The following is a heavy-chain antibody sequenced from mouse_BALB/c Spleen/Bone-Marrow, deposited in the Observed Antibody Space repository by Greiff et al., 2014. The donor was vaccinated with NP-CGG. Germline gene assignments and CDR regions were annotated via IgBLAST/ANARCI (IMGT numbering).Heavy chain of an antibody. CDR2: INPSTGYT. CDR1: GYTFTSYW. Sequence: QVQLQQSGAELAKPGASVKMSCKASGYTFTSYWMHWVKQRPGQGLEWIGYINPSTGYTDYNQKFNDKATLTADKSSSTVYMQLSSLTSKDSAVYYCARGNPLYAMDYWGQGTSVTVSS. CDR3: ARGNPLYAMDY. J-gene: IGHJ4*01. V-gene: IGHV1-7*01. D-gene: IGHD2-1*01.